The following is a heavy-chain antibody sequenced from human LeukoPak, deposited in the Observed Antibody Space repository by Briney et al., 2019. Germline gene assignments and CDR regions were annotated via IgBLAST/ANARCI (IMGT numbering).Heavy chain of an antibody. V-gene: IGHV3-7*03. CDR2: IKQDGSEK. Sequence: PGGSLRLSCAVSGFTFSSYWMSWVRQAPGKGLEWVANIKQDGSEKYYVDSVKGRFTISRDNTKNSLYLQMNSLTAEDTAVYYCVRASYYDSTGYVKDNFDYWGQGTLVTVSS. J-gene: IGHJ4*02. CDR3: VRASYYDSTGYVKDNFDY. D-gene: IGHD3-22*01. CDR1: GFTFSSYW.